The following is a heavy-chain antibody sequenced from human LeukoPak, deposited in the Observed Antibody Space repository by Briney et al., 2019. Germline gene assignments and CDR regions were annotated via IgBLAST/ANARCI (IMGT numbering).Heavy chain of an antibody. Sequence: GGSLRLSCAASGFTVSSNYMSWVRQAPGKGLEWVSVIYSGGNTFYADSVKGRFTISRDNSKNTVYLQMNSLRAEDTAVYYCPKVGGTNYYYGMDVWGQGTTVTVSS. D-gene: IGHD3-3*01. J-gene: IGHJ6*02. CDR3: PKVGGTNYYYGMDV. V-gene: IGHV3-53*01. CDR2: IYSGGNT. CDR1: GFTVSSNY.